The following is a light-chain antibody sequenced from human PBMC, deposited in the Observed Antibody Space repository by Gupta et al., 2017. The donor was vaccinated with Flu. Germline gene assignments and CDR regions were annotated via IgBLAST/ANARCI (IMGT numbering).Light chain of an antibody. Sequence: SPSTLSASVGDRLTITCRASQSISNELAWYQQKPGKAPEVLIYAASSLESGVPSRFSGCGSGTEFTLTISSLQPDDSATYYCQRYKSYWTFGQGTKVEIK. CDR1: QSISNE. V-gene: IGKV1-5*03. CDR3: QRYKSYWT. J-gene: IGKJ1*01. CDR2: AAS.